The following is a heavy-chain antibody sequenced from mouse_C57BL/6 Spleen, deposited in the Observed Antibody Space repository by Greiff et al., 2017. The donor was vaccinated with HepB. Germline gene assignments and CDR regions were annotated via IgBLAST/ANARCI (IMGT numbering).Heavy chain of an antibody. CDR2: ISSGGSYT. J-gene: IGHJ4*01. Sequence: EVQVVESGGDLVKPGGSLKLSCAASGFTFSSYGMSWVRQTPDKRLGWVATISSGGSYTYYPDSVKGRFTISRDNAKNTLYLQMSSLKSEDTAMYYCARRGTGSDYYAMDYWGQGTSVTVSS. CDR3: ARRGTGSDYYAMDY. CDR1: GFTFSSYG. D-gene: IGHD4-1*01. V-gene: IGHV5-6*01.